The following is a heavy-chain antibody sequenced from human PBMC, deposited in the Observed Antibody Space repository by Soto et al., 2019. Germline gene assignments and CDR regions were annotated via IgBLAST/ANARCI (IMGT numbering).Heavy chain of an antibody. CDR2: IYYSGST. Sequence: PSKTLSLTCAVSGGSIISGGYYWSWIRQDPGKGLEWIGYIYYSGSTYYNPSLKSRVTISVDTSKNQFSLKLSSVTAADTAVYYCARNKSWFDPWGQGTLVTVSS. V-gene: IGHV4-31*11. CDR3: ARNKSWFDP. CDR1: GGSIISGGYY. J-gene: IGHJ5*02.